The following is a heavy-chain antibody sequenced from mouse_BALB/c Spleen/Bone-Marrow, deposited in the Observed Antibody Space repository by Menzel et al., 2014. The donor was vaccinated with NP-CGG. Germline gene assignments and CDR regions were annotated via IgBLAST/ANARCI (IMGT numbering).Heavy chain of an antibody. V-gene: IGHV1S45*01. Sequence: EVQLVESGAELVRPGASVKISCKAFGYTFTNHHINWVKQRPGQGLDWIGYINPYNDYTSYSQKFKGKATLTVDKSSSTAYMELSSLTSEDSAVYFCAREDYGAWFPYWGQGTLVTVSA. J-gene: IGHJ3*01. CDR3: AREDYGAWFPY. CDR2: INPYNDYT. CDR1: GYTFTNHH. D-gene: IGHD1-2*01.